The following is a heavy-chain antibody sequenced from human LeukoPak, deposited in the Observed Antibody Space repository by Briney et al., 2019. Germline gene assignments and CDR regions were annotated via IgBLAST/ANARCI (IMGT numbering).Heavy chain of an antibody. CDR1: GFTVSSNY. CDR3: ARDRREGGYYSAEVTYMDV. V-gene: IGHV3-66*01. CDR2: IYSGGTT. D-gene: IGHD3-22*01. Sequence: PGGSLRLSCAASGFTVSSNYMSWVRQAPGKGLEWVSVIYSGGTTYYADSVKGRFTISRDNSKNTVFLQMTSLRAEDTAVYYCARDRREGGYYSAEVTYMDVWGQGTTVTVSS. J-gene: IGHJ6*02.